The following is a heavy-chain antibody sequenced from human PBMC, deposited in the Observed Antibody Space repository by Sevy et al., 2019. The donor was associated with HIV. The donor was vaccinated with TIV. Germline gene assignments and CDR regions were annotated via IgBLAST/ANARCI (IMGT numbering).Heavy chain of an antibody. Sequence: ASVKVSCKASGFTFTSSAVQWVRQARGQRLEWIGWIVVGGGNTNYAQKFQERVTITRDMSTSTAYMELSSLGSEDTAVYYCAADRWALWFGELGSADAFDIWGQGTMVTVSS. CDR3: AADRWALWFGELGSADAFDI. CDR1: GFTFTSSA. J-gene: IGHJ3*02. V-gene: IGHV1-58*01. D-gene: IGHD3-10*01. CDR2: IVVGGGNT.